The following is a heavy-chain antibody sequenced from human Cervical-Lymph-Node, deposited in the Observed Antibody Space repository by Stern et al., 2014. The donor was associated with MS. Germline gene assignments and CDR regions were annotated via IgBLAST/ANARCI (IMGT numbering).Heavy chain of an antibody. Sequence: VQLVESGGGVVQPGRSLRLSCVASGLTFSRNGMHWVRQAPGKGLEWVAVIWYDGSNDKYVDSVKGRFTISRDNSKNTLYLQMNSLRVEDTAVYYCVAYASGDNINHWGQGTLVTVSS. D-gene: IGHD6-19*01. J-gene: IGHJ5*02. CDR1: GLTFSRNG. CDR2: IWYDGSND. CDR3: VAYASGDNINH. V-gene: IGHV3-33*03.